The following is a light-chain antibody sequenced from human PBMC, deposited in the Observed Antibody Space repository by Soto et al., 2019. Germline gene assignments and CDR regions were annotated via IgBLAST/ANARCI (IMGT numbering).Light chain of an antibody. CDR2: EGS. V-gene: IGLV2-23*01. J-gene: IGLJ3*02. CDR1: SSDVGSYNL. CDR3: CSYAGSNTWV. Sequence: QPVLTQPASVSGSPGQSITISCTGTSSDVGSYNLVSWYQQHPGKAPKLMIYEGSKRPSGVSNRFSGSKSGNTASLTISGLQAEDEADYYCCSYAGSNTWVFGGGTKLTVL.